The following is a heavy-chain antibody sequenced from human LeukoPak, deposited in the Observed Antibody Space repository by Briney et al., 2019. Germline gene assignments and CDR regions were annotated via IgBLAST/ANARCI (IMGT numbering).Heavy chain of an antibody. D-gene: IGHD3-22*01. V-gene: IGHV4-34*01. J-gene: IGHJ4*02. CDR2: INHSGST. Sequence: SETLSLTCAVYGGSFSGYYWSWIRQPPGKGLEWIGKINHSGSTNYNPSLKSRATISVDTSKNQFSLKLSSVTAADTAVYYCARVFYYDSSGYYRPYYFDYWGQGTLVTVSS. CDR3: ARVFYYDSSGYYRPYYFDY. CDR1: GGSFSGYY.